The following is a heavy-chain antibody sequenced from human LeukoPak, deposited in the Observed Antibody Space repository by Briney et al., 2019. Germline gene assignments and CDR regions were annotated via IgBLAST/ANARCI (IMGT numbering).Heavy chain of an antibody. J-gene: IGHJ6*02. D-gene: IGHD4-23*01. CDR2: IHHSGST. CDR1: GGSVSSDSYS. CDR3: ARGRWGNYYYYGMDV. Sequence: SETLSLTCSVSGGSVSSDSYSWSWIRQPPGEGLEWIGYIHHSGSTYYNPSLKSRVTISVDRSKNQFSLKLSSVTAADTAVYYCARGRWGNYYYYGMDVWGQGTTVTVSS. V-gene: IGHV4-30-2*01.